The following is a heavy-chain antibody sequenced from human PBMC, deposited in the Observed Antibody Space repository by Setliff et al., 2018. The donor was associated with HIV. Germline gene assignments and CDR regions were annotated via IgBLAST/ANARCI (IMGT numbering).Heavy chain of an antibody. CDR2: ISPILGTT. CDR3: ARDVTKEMTMFGETIVASRGFFDS. J-gene: IGHJ4*02. Sequence: EASVKVSCKAAGGSFNNYAISWVRQAPGQGLEWVGGISPILGTTNSGPRFHGRVTITADKSTNTVYIELSSLRSEDTALYYCARDVTKEMTMFGETIVASRGFFDSWGQGTLVTVSS. CDR1: GGSFNNYA. D-gene: IGHD3-16*01. V-gene: IGHV1-69*10.